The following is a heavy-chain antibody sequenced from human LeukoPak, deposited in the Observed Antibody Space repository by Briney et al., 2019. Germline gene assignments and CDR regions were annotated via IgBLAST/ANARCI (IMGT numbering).Heavy chain of an antibody. Sequence: GGSLRLSCAASGLTFGNAWMSWVRQAPGKGLEWVGRTKNRANSYTTEYAASVKGRFTISRDDSKNSLRLQMNSLRAEDTAVYYCAELGITMIGGVWGKGTTVTISS. CDR1: GLTFGNAW. CDR2: TKNRANSYTT. CDR3: AELGITMIGGV. J-gene: IGHJ6*04. V-gene: IGHV3-72*01. D-gene: IGHD3-10*02.